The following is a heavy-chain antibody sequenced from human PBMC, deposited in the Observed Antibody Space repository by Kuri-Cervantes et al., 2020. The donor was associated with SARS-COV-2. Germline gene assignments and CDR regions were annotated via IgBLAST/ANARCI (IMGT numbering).Heavy chain of an antibody. CDR1: GGSISSSSYY. Sequence: ESLKISCTVSGGSISSSSYYWGWIRQPPGKGLEWIGSIYYSGSTYYNPSLKSRVTISVDTSKNQFSLKLSSVTAADTAVYYCASQVGTAMAFDYWGQGTLVTVSS. D-gene: IGHD5-18*01. V-gene: IGHV4-39*01. CDR3: ASQVGTAMAFDY. J-gene: IGHJ4*02. CDR2: IYYSGST.